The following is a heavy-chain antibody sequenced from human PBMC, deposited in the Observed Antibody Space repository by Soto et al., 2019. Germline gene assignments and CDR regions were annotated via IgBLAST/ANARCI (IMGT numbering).Heavy chain of an antibody. CDR2: ISAHNGNT. Sequence: QVHLVQSGAEVKKPGASVKVSCKGSGYAFTTYGITWVRQAPGQGLEWMGWISAHNGNTNYAQKLQGRVTVTRDTSTSPADMELRSRRSDDTAVYYCARGRYGDYCGQGALVTVSS. CDR3: ARGRYGDY. D-gene: IGHD1-1*01. V-gene: IGHV1-18*01. J-gene: IGHJ4*02. CDR1: GYAFTTYG.